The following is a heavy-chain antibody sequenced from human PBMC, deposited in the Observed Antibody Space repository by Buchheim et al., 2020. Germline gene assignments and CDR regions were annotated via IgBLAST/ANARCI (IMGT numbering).Heavy chain of an antibody. V-gene: IGHV3-30-3*01. J-gene: IGHJ4*02. D-gene: IGHD3-22*01. CDR3: ARGDRYFDY. CDR2: ISYDGSNK. CDR1: GFTFNSYA. Sequence: QVQLVESGGGVVQPGRSLRLSCAASGFTFNSYAMHWVRQAPGKGLEWVAVISYDGSNKYYADSVKVRFTISRDNSKNPLYLQMNSLRAEDTAVYYCARGDRYFDYWGQGTL.